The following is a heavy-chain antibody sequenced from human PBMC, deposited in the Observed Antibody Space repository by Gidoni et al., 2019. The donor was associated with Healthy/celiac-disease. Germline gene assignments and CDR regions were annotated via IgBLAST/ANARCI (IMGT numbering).Heavy chain of an antibody. D-gene: IGHD6-19*01. V-gene: IGHV3-23*01. Sequence: EVQLLESGGGLVQPGGSLRLSCAASGFTFSSYAMSWVRQAPGKGLEWVSAISGSGGSTYYADSVKGRFTISRDNSKNTLYLQMNSLRAEDTAVYYCAKDRGSSGWRSDWFDPWGQGTLVTVSS. CDR1: GFTFSSYA. CDR2: ISGSGGST. J-gene: IGHJ5*02. CDR3: AKDRGSSGWRSDWFDP.